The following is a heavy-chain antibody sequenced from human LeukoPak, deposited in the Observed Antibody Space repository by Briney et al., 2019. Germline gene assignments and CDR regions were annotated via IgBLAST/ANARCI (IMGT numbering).Heavy chain of an antibody. CDR1: GFTFSIYS. CDR3: ARDLYGDYAFDI. J-gene: IGHJ3*02. D-gene: IGHD4-17*01. Sequence: GGSLRLSCAASGFTFSIYSMNWVRQAPGKGLEWVSSISSNSDYIYYADSVKGRFTISRDNANNLLYLQMNSLRAEDTAVFYCARDLYGDYAFDIWGQGTMVTVSS. V-gene: IGHV3-21*01. CDR2: ISSNSDYI.